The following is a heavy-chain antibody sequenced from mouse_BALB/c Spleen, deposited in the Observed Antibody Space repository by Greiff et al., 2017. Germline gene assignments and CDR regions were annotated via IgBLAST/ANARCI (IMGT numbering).Heavy chain of an antibody. V-gene: IGHV3-8*02. CDR2: ISYSGST. CDR3: ARYGAGTVYAMDY. Sequence: EVKVVESGPSLVKPSQTLSLTCSVTGDSITSGYWNWIRKFPGNKLEYMGYISYSGSTYYNPSLKSRISITRDTSKNQYYLQLNSVTTEDTATYYCARYGAGTVYAMDYWGQGTSVTVSS. D-gene: IGHD4-1*01. CDR1: GDSITSGY. J-gene: IGHJ4*01.